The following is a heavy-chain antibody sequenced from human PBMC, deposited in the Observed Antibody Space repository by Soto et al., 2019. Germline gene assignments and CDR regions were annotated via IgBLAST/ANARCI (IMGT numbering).Heavy chain of an antibody. Sequence: PGGSLRLSCTPSGLSFSTHSMNWVRQAPGKGLEWVANINQDGSERYYVDSVRGRFTISRDNVENSLYLQLNSLRPEDTAVYYCAVYGYGVSAAAYWGQGTLVTVSS. CDR3: AVYGYGVSAAAY. J-gene: IGHJ4*02. CDR2: INQDGSER. D-gene: IGHD4-17*01. V-gene: IGHV3-7*03. CDR1: GLSFSTHS.